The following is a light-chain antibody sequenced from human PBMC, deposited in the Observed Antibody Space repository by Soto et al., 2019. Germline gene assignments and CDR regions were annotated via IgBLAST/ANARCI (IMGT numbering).Light chain of an antibody. V-gene: IGKV3-11*01. J-gene: IGKJ5*01. Sequence: EIVLRQSPATLSLYTGESATLSFRATRSVSSYLAWYQQKPGQAPRLLIYDASSRPTDIPARFSGSGSGTDFTLTISSLEPEDFALYYCQQRSNWPITFGQGTRLEI. CDR1: RSVSSY. CDR3: QQRSNWPIT. CDR2: DAS.